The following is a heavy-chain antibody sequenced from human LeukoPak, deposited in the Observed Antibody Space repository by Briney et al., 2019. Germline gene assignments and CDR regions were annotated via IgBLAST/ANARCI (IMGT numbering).Heavy chain of an antibody. Sequence: SETLSLTCTVSVGSISNYYWSWIRQPPGKGLEWIGRIYTSGSTNYNPSLKSRVTMSVDTSKNQFSLKLSSVTAADTAVYYCARGGYCTGGVCYLDYWGQGTLVTVSS. D-gene: IGHD2-8*02. CDR1: VGSISNYY. J-gene: IGHJ4*02. V-gene: IGHV4-4*07. CDR2: IYTSGST. CDR3: ARGGYCTGGVCYLDY.